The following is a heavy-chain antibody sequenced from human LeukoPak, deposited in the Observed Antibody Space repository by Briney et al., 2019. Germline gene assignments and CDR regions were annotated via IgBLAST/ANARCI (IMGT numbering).Heavy chain of an antibody. D-gene: IGHD3-10*01. CDR3: AREAYYYGYYYMDV. CDR1: GYTFTGYY. V-gene: IGHV7-4-1*02. Sequence: ASVKVSCKASGYTFTGYYMHWVRQAPGQGLEWMGWINTNTGNPTYAQGFTGRFVFSLDTSVSTAYLQISSLKAEDTAVYYCAREAYYYGYYYMDVWGKGTTVTVSS. J-gene: IGHJ6*03. CDR2: INTNTGNP.